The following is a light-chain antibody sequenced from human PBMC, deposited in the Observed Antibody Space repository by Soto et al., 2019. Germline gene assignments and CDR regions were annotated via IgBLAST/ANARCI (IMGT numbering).Light chain of an antibody. CDR3: QQYNTYMLT. V-gene: IGKV1-5*01. Sequence: DIQMTQSPSTLSASVGDRVTITCRTSQSISNWLAWYQQKPGKAPELLIYDVSNLESGVPSRFSGSGSGTEFTLTISRLQPDDFATYYCQQYNTYMLTFGGGTKVEIK. J-gene: IGKJ4*01. CDR2: DVS. CDR1: QSISNW.